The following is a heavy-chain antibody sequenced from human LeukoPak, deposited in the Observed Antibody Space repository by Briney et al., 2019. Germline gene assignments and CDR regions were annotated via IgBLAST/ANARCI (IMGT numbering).Heavy chain of an antibody. CDR2: INPNSGGT. J-gene: IGHJ4*02. CDR1: GYTFTGYY. Sequence: ASVKVSCKASGYTFTGYYMHWVRQAPGQGLEWMGWINPNSGGTNYAQKFQGRVTMTRDTSISTAYMELSRLRSEDTAVYYCARVGGSTSWQRDFDYWGQGTLVTVSS. D-gene: IGHD2-2*01. V-gene: IGHV1-2*02. CDR3: ARVGGSTSWQRDFDY.